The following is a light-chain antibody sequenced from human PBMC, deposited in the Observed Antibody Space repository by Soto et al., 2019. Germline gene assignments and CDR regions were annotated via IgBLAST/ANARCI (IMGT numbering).Light chain of an antibody. CDR2: GAS. J-gene: IGKJ2*01. CDR3: QQYGRSPLMYT. CDR1: QSVNSNF. V-gene: IGKV3-20*01. Sequence: EIVLTQSPGTLSLSPGERATLSCRASQSVNSNFLAWYQQKPGQAPRLLIYGASTRAAGVPDRSSGSGSGTDFTLTITRLEPEDFAVYYCQQYGRSPLMYTFGQGTKLGVK.